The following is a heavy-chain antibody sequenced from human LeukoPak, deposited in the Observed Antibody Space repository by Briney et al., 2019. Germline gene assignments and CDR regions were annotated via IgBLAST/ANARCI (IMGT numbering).Heavy chain of an antibody. V-gene: IGHV3-23*01. Sequence: GGTLRLSCAASGFTFSSYAMSWVRHAPAKGLEWVSAISGSGGSTYYADSVKGRFTISRDNSKNTLYLQMNSLKAEDTAVYSCTVPQSGGNWFDPWGPGTLVTVSS. CDR3: TVPQSGGNWFDP. CDR1: GFTFSSYA. J-gene: IGHJ5*02. D-gene: IGHD3-16*01. CDR2: ISGSGGST.